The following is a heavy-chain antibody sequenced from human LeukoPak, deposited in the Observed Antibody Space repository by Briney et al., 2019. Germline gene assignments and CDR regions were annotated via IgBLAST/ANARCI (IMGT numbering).Heavy chain of an antibody. J-gene: IGHJ4*02. D-gene: IGHD1-26*01. CDR1: GFSFSNHY. Sequence: GGSLRLSCAASGFSFSNHYMRWIRQAPGKGLEWVSYISSSGSTIYYADSVKGRFTISRDNAKNSLYLQMNSLRAEDTAVYFCARGGSVGSYYYFDYWGQGTLVTVSS. V-gene: IGHV3-11*01. CDR3: ARGGSVGSYYYFDY. CDR2: ISSSGSTI.